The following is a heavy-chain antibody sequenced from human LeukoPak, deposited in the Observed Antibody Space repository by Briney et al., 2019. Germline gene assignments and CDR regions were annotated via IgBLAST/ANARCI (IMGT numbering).Heavy chain of an antibody. D-gene: IGHD6-13*01. J-gene: IGHJ6*02. V-gene: IGHV3-21*01. CDR2: ISSSSSYI. CDR1: GFTFSSYS. Sequence: GGSQRLSCAASGFTFSSYSMNWVRQAPGKGLEWVSSISSSSSYIYYADSVKGRSTISRDNAKNSLYLQMNSLRAEDTAVYYCLIAAAGTGYGMDVWGQGTTVTVSS. CDR3: LIAAAGTGYGMDV.